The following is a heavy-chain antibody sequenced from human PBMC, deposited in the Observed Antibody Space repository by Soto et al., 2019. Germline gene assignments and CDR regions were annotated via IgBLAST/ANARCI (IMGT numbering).Heavy chain of an antibody. J-gene: IGHJ6*02. CDR3: ARSQGSSTSLEIYYYYYYGMDV. Sequence: QVQLVQSGAEVKKPGSSVKVSCKASGGTFSSYAISWVRQAPGQGLEWMGGIIPISGTANYAPKFQGRVTITADECTSTAYMELSSLRSEDTAVYYCARSQGSSTSLEIYYYYYYGMDVWGQGTTVTVSS. CDR1: GGTFSSYA. CDR2: IIPISGTA. V-gene: IGHV1-69*01. D-gene: IGHD2-2*01.